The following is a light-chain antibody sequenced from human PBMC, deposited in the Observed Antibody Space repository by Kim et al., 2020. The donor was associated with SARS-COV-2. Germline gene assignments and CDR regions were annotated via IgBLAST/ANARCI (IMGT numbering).Light chain of an antibody. CDR3: ASWDYSLNGRV. CDR1: ND. CDR2: SHD. Sequence: NDVHWYQHTPGKAPKLIIYSHDQRPSGVPDRFSASTSGILASLAIRDLHSEDEADYYCASWDYSLNGRVFGGGTQLTVL. J-gene: IGLJ3*02. V-gene: IGLV1-44*01.